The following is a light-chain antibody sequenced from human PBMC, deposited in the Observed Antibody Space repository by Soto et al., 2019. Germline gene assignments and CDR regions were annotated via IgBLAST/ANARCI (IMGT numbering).Light chain of an antibody. J-gene: IGKJ1*01. CDR2: KAS. Sequence: DIQMIQSPSTLPASVGDRVTITCRASQSISSWLAWYQQKPGKAPKLLIYKASSLESGVPSRFSGSGSGTEFTLTISSLQPDDFATYYCQQYNSSPTFGQGTKVEIK. CDR1: QSISSW. V-gene: IGKV1-5*03. CDR3: QQYNSSPT.